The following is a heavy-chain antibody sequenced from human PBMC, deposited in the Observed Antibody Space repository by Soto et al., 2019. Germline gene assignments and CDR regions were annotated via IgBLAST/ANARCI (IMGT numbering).Heavy chain of an antibody. Sequence: QVQLVESGGGVVQPGRSLRLSCAASGFTFSSYGMHWVRQAPGKGLEWVAVIWYDGSNKYYADSVKGRFTISRDNSKNTLYLQMNSLRADDTAVYYCARGNVDIVATIEDYFEYWGQGTLVTVSS. CDR1: GFTFSSYG. CDR3: ARGNVDIVATIEDYFEY. V-gene: IGHV3-33*01. D-gene: IGHD5-12*01. CDR2: IWYDGSNK. J-gene: IGHJ4*02.